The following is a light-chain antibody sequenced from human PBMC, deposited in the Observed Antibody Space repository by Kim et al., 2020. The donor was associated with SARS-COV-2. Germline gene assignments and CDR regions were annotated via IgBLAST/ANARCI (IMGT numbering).Light chain of an antibody. CDR2: AAS. Sequence: DIQMTQSPSSLSASVGDRVTITCRASQTFSSYLNWYQQKRGEAPKLLIFAASTLHSGVPSRFSGSGSDTDFTLTISSLQPEDFATYYCQQSYSTPYTFGQATKLEI. J-gene: IGKJ2*01. CDR1: QTFSSY. V-gene: IGKV1-39*01. CDR3: QQSYSTPYT.